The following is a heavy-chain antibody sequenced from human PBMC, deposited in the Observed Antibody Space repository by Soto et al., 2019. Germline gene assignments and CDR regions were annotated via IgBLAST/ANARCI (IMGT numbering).Heavy chain of an antibody. CDR1: GGSVSDYY. CDR2: MQGSGSS. CDR3: PGWGRRGARDGMLDI. D-gene: IGHD1-26*01. V-gene: IGHV4-4*07. Sequence: SETLSLTCTVSGGSVSDYYWNWIRMTAGKGLEWIGRMQGSGSSNYNPSLKSRATMSLDTSKNQISLRLKSVTAADTGIYSCPGWGRRGARDGMLDIWGQRTLVTVSS. J-gene: IGHJ4*02.